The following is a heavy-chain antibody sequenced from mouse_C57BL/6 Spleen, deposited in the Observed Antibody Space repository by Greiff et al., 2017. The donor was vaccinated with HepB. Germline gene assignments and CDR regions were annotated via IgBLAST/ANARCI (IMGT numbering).Heavy chain of an antibody. J-gene: IGHJ2*01. CDR1: GYTFTSYT. V-gene: IGHV1-4*01. CDR3: AREGGMNYYGSTEYYFDY. Sequence: QVQLQQSGAELARPGASVKMSCKASGYTFTSYTMHWVKQRPGQGLEWIGYINPSSGYTKYNQKFKDKATLTADKSSSTAYMQLSSLTSEDSAVYYCAREGGMNYYGSTEYYFDYWGQGTTLTVSS. D-gene: IGHD1-1*01. CDR2: INPSSGYT.